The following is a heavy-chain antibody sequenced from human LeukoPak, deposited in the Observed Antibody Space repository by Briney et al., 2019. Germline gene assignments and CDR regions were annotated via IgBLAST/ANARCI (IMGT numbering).Heavy chain of an antibody. CDR2: ISAYNGNT. J-gene: IGHJ6*03. D-gene: IGHD2-15*01. Sequence: ASVKVSCKASGYTFTSYGISWVRQAPGQGLEWMGWISAYNGNTNYAQKLQGRVTMTTDTSTSTAYMELRSLRSDDTAVYYCAREEGYCSGGSCYYYYYYMDVWGQGTLVTVSS. CDR1: GYTFTSYG. V-gene: IGHV1-18*01. CDR3: AREEGYCSGGSCYYYYYYMDV.